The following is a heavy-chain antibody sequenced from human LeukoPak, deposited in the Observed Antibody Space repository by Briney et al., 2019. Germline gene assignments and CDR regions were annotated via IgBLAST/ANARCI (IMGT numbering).Heavy chain of an antibody. CDR3: ARDWYYDFWSGYYGDNDHNKFDP. D-gene: IGHD3-3*01. CDR2: ISAYNGNT. V-gene: IGHV1-18*01. Sequence: ASVKVSCKASGYTFTSYGISWVRQAPGQGLEWMGWISAYNGNTNYAQKLQGRVTMTTDTSTSTAYMELRSLRSDDTAVYYCARDWYYDFWSGYYGDNDHNKFDPWGQGTLVTVSS. CDR1: GYTFTSYG. J-gene: IGHJ5*02.